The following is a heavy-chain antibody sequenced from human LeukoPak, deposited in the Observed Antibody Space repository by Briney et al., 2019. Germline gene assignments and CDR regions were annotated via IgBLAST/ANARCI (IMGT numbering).Heavy chain of an antibody. D-gene: IGHD6-19*01. J-gene: IGHJ4*02. CDR1: GGSISSYY. CDR2: IYTSGST. CDR3: AMELAVAGLESTFDY. V-gene: IGHV4-4*07. Sequence: KTSETLSLTCTVSGGSISSYYWSWIRQPAGKGLEWIGRIYTSGSTNYNPSLKSRVTISVDKSKNQFSLKLSSVTAADTAVYYCAMELAVAGLESTFDYLGQGTMVTVSS.